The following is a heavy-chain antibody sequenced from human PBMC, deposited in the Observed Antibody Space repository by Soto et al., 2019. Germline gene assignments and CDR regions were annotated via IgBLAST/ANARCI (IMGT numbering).Heavy chain of an antibody. J-gene: IGHJ3*02. CDR3: ARDRWHANWHTGAFGI. V-gene: IGHV3-48*03. CDR2: IDATGTII. Sequence: PGGSLRRSCAASGFTFSSFEMNWLRQAPGEGLEWVSYIDATGTIIYYADSVKGRFTISRDNSKNSLFLQMSSLRAEDTAVYYCARDRWHANWHTGAFGICGRLPMFTV. D-gene: IGHD7-27*01. CDR1: GFTFSSFE.